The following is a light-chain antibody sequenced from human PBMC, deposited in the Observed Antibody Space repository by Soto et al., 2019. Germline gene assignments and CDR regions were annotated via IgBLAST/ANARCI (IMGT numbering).Light chain of an antibody. Sequence: EIVMTQSPATLSVSPGERATLSCRASQSVGSNLAWYQQKPGQAPRLLIYGASTRDTGIPARFSSSGSGTEFTLTISSLQYEDFAICFCQQYNNWPPDRTFGQGTKVEIK. CDR1: QSVGSN. J-gene: IGKJ1*01. CDR3: QQYNNWPPDRT. V-gene: IGKV3-15*01. CDR2: GAS.